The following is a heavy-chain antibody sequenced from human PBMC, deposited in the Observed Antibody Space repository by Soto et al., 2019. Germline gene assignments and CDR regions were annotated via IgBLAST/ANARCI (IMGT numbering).Heavy chain of an antibody. CDR1: GFPFSGSA. CDR2: IRSKANSYAT. V-gene: IGHV3-73*02. CDR3: TYYGDYVLRGIWFDP. D-gene: IGHD4-17*01. Sequence: EVQLVESGGGLVQPGGSLKLSCAASGFPFSGSALHWVRRASGKGLEWVGRIRSKANSYATAYAAPVKGRFTISRDDSKNTAYLQMNSLKTEDTAVYYCTYYGDYVLRGIWFDPWGQGTLVTVSS. J-gene: IGHJ5*02.